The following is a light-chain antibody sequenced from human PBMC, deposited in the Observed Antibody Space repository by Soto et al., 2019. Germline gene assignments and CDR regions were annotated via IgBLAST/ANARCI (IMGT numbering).Light chain of an antibody. CDR1: SSNIGSNF. J-gene: IGLJ3*02. CDR3: AAWDNSLRWV. CDR2: RTD. Sequence: QSVLSQPPSASGAPGQRVTISCSGSSSNIGSNFVYWYQQLPGTAPKLLIYRTDQRPSGVPDRFSGSKPGTSASLAISGLRSEDEAEYYCAAWDNSLRWVFGGGTKLTVL. V-gene: IGLV1-47*01.